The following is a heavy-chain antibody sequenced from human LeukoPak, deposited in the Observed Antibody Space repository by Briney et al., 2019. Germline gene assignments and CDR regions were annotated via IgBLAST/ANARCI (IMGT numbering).Heavy chain of an antibody. Sequence: PGGSLRLSCAASGFTFSSYAMSWVRQAPGKGLEWVSAISGSGGSTYYADSVKGRFTISRDNSKNTLYLQMNSLRAEDTAVYYXAXXXAXRPVRTDYWGQGTLVTVSS. CDR2: ISGSGGST. D-gene: IGHD6-6*01. CDR3: AXXXAXRPVRTDY. V-gene: IGHV3-23*01. J-gene: IGHJ4*02. CDR1: GFTFSSYA.